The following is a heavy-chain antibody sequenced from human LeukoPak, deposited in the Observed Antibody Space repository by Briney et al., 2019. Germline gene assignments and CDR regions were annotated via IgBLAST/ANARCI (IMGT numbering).Heavy chain of an antibody. CDR1: GYTFSSCD. CDR3: ARGKSGSWLQLLDF. Sequence: ASVKVSCKASGYTFSSCDINWVRQATGQGLEWMGWMNPNSGNTGYAQKFLDRITMTRNTSISTAYMELSGLKSDDTAVYYCARGKSGSWLQLLDFWGQGTLVTVSS. D-gene: IGHD5-24*01. J-gene: IGHJ4*02. CDR2: MNPNSGNT. V-gene: IGHV1-8*01.